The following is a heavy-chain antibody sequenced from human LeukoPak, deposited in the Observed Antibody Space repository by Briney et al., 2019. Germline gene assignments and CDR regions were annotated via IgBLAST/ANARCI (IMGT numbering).Heavy chain of an antibody. J-gene: IGHJ4*02. CDR2: ISSSGSTI. CDR3: ARDTSVMVRGVITPLF. CDR1: GFTFSDYY. Sequence: GGSLRLSCAASGFTFSDYYMSWIRQAPGKGLEWVSYISSSGSTIYYADSVKGRFTISRDNAKNSLYLQMNSLRAEDTAVYYCARDTSVMVRGVITPLFWGQGTLVTVSS. V-gene: IGHV3-11*01. D-gene: IGHD3-10*01.